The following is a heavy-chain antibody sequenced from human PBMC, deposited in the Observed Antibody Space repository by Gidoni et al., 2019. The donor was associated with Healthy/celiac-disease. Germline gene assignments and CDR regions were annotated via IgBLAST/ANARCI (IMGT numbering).Heavy chain of an antibody. V-gene: IGHV1-58*01. J-gene: IGHJ6*02. CDR2: IVVGNGNT. D-gene: IGHD2-15*01. Sequence: QMQLVQSGPEVKKPGTSVKVSCKASGFTFTSSAVQWVRQARGQRLEWIGWIVVGNGNTNYAQKFQERVTITRDMSTSTAYMELSSLRSEDTAVYYCAADGNCSGGSCYSDYYYYYGMDVWGQGTTVTVSS. CDR3: AADGNCSGGSCYSDYYYYYGMDV. CDR1: GFTFTSSA.